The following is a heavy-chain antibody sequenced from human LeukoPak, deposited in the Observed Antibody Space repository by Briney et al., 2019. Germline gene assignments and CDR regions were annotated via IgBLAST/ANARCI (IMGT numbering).Heavy chain of an antibody. Sequence: KPSETLSLTCTVSGGSISSGGYYWSWIRQHPGKGLEWIGDIYYSGSTYYNPSLKSRVTISVDTSKNQFSLKLSSVTAADTAVYYCARVMMSSRWLVLPLHYGMDVWGQGTTVTVSS. CDR1: GGSISSGGYY. CDR3: ARVMMSSRWLVLPLHYGMDV. V-gene: IGHV4-31*03. CDR2: IYYSGST. D-gene: IGHD6-19*01. J-gene: IGHJ6*02.